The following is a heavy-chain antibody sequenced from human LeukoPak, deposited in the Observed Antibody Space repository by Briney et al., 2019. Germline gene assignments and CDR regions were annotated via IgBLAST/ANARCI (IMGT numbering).Heavy chain of an antibody. J-gene: IGHJ3*02. CDR1: GGSISSYY. CDR3: ARHLSVVAAITDVFDI. V-gene: IGHV4-59*08. Sequence: PSETLSLTCTVSGGSISSYYWSWIRQPPGKGLEWIGYIYYSGSTNYNPSLKSRVTISVDTSKNQFSLKLSSVTAADTAVYYCARHLSVVAAITDVFDIWGRGTMVTVSS. D-gene: IGHD2-15*01. CDR2: IYYSGST.